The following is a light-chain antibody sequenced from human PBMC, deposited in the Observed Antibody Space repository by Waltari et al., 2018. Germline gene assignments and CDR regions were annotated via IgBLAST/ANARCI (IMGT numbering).Light chain of an antibody. CDR1: SSAVEGYNY. CDR2: DVS. Sequence: QSALTQPASVSGSPGQSLTISCTGTSSAVEGYNYGSRYQQHPCKAPKLMIYDVSTRPSGVSNRFSGSKSGNTASLTISGLQAEDEADYYCCSYAGSSTFVFGGGTKLTVL. J-gene: IGLJ2*01. CDR3: CSYAGSSTFV. V-gene: IGLV2-23*02.